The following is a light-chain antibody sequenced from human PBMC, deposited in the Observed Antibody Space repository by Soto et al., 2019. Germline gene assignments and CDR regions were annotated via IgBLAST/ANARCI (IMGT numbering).Light chain of an antibody. CDR3: ATWDDSLNGYV. CDR1: SSNVGSHP. CDR2: NNT. V-gene: IGLV1-44*01. Sequence: QSVLTQPPSASGAPGQRVTISCSGSSSNVGSHPVSWYQQVPGTAPKLLISNNTQRPSGVPDRFSSSKSGTSASLAISGLRSEDETDYSCATWDDSLNGYVFGTGTKLTVL. J-gene: IGLJ1*01.